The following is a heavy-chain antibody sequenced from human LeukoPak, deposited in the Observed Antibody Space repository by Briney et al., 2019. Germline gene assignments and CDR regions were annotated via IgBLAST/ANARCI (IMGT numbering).Heavy chain of an antibody. CDR2: IYHSGST. CDR1: GFTFSSYA. Sequence: LRLSCAASGFTFSSYAMSWIRQPPGKGLEWIGYIYHSGSTYYNPSLKSRVTISVDRSKNQFSLKLSSVTAADTAVYYCARDRGGYPYYFDYWGQGTLVTVSS. V-gene: IGHV4-30-2*01. D-gene: IGHD3-22*01. CDR3: ARDRGGYPYYFDY. J-gene: IGHJ4*02.